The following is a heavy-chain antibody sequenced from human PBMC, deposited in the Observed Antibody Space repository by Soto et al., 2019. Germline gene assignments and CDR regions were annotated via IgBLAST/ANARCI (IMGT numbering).Heavy chain of an antibody. V-gene: IGHV3-23*01. Sequence: GGSLRLSCAASGFTFSSYAMSWVRQAPGKGLEWVSAISGSGGSTYYADSVKGRFTISRDNSKNTLYLQMNSLRAEDTAVYYCAKRPDHWGSSWYGTEPPPFDYWGQGTLVTVSS. J-gene: IGHJ4*02. CDR1: GFTFSSYA. CDR2: ISGSGGST. CDR3: AKRPDHWGSSWYGTEPPPFDY. D-gene: IGHD6-13*01.